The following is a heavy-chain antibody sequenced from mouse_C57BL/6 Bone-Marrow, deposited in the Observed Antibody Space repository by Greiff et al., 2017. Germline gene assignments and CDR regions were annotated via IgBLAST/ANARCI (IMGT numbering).Heavy chain of an antibody. Sequence: EVQLVESGGGLVQPGGSLKLSCAASGFTFSDYGMAWVRQAPRKGPEWVAFISNLAYSIYYADTVTGRFTISRENAKNTLYLEMSSLRSEDTAMYYCARRDGSSLYWYFDVWGTGTTVTVSS. CDR1: GFTFSDYG. CDR2: ISNLAYSI. D-gene: IGHD1-1*01. J-gene: IGHJ1*03. V-gene: IGHV5-15*04. CDR3: ARRDGSSLYWYFDV.